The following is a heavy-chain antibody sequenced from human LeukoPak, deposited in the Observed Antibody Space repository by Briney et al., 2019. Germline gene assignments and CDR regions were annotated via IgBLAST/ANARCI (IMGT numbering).Heavy chain of an antibody. CDR1: GYTFSDYF. CDR2: INPSGGST. Sequence: ASVKVSCKASGYTFSDYFIHWVRQAPGQGLECMGIINPSGGSTSYAQKFQGRVTITADESTSTAYMEVSSLRSEDTAVYYCARDQTVAGLNWFDPWGQGTLVTVSS. V-gene: IGHV1-46*01. CDR3: ARDQTVAGLNWFDP. D-gene: IGHD6-19*01. J-gene: IGHJ5*02.